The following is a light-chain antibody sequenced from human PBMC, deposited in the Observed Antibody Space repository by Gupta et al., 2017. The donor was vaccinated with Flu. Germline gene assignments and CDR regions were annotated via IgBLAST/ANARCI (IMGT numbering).Light chain of an antibody. V-gene: IGKV2-28*01. J-gene: IGKJ3*01. CDR2: LCA. CDR1: QSLLHSNGYNY. CDR3: IQGLQTTPFT. Sequence: DIVMTQSPLSLPVTAGEPASISCRSSQSLLHSNGYNYLDWYLQKQGPSPQLLICLCAYRAYWVPDMFLGSGSGTDFTLKISRGEGEDDGVYYCIQGLQTTPFTFGPGTKVDIK.